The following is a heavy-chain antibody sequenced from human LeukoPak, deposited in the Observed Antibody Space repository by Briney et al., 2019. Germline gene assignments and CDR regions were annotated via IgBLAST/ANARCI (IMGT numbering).Heavy chain of an antibody. J-gene: IGHJ3*02. V-gene: IGHV4-34*01. CDR2: INHSGST. D-gene: IGHD1-1*01. CDR3: ARELIDSFDI. Sequence: KTSETLSLTCAVYGGSFSGYYWSWIRQPPGKGLEWIGEINHSGSTNYNPSLKSRVTISVDTSKNQFSLQLNSVTPDDTAVYYCARELIDSFDIWGQGTMVTVS. CDR1: GGSFSGYY.